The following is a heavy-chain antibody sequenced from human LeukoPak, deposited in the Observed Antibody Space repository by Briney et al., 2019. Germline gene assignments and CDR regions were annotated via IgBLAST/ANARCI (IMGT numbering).Heavy chain of an antibody. CDR1: GFTFSSYA. CDR3: ARGLPPSDY. J-gene: IGHJ4*02. Sequence: GGSLRLSCAASGFTFSSYAMHWVRQAPGKGLEYVSAISSNGGSTYYANSVKGRFTISRDNSKNTLYLQMGSLRAEDMAVYYCARGLPPSDYWGQGTLVTVSS. V-gene: IGHV3-64*01. CDR2: ISSNGGST.